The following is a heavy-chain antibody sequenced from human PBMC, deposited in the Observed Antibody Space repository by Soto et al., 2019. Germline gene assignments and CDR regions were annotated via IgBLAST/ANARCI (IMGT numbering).Heavy chain of an antibody. CDR3: EKDLSDGSCGGDCYSSHYYYYYGMDV. CDR1: GFIXTSFA. D-gene: IGHD2-21*02. V-gene: IGHV3-23*01. CDR2: ISGSGGT. J-gene: IGHJ6*02. Sequence: SXRLSYGASGFIXTSFAMSWVRQAPGKGLGWVSAISGSGGTYYADSVKGRFTISRDNSKNTLYLKMNSLRVEETAEYYCEKDLSDGSCGGDCYSSHYYYYYGMDVWGQGTTGTVSS.